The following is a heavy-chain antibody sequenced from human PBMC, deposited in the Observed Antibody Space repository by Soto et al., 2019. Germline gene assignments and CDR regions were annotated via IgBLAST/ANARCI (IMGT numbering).Heavy chain of an antibody. CDR2: INPSGGST. CDR3: AREGENYYDQPTPNWFDP. V-gene: IGHV1-46*01. Sequence: ASVKVSCKASGYTFTSYYMHWVRQAPGQGLEWMGIINPSGGSTSYAQKFQGRVTMTRDTSTSTVYMELSSLRSEDTAVYYCAREGENYYDQPTPNWFDPWGQGTLVTVSS. J-gene: IGHJ5*02. D-gene: IGHD3-22*01. CDR1: GYTFTSYY.